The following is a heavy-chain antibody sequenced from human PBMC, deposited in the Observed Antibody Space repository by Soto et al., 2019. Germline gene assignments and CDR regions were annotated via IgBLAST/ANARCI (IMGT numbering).Heavy chain of an antibody. CDR1: GYTFTGYY. D-gene: IGHD2-15*01. Sequence: QVQLVQSGAEVKKPGASVKVSCKASGYTFTGYYMHWVRQAPGQGLEWMGWINPNSGGTNYAQKFQGWVTMTRDTXIXXAYMELSRLRSDDTAVYYCARGGYCSGGSCSGFDPWGQGTLVTVSS. CDR3: ARGGYCSGGSCSGFDP. CDR2: INPNSGGT. V-gene: IGHV1-2*04. J-gene: IGHJ5*02.